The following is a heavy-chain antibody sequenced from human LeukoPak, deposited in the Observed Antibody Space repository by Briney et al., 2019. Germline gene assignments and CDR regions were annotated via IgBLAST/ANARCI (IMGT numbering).Heavy chain of an antibody. V-gene: IGHV4-34*01. J-gene: IGHJ4*02. D-gene: IGHD6-13*01. CDR2: INHSGST. CDR3: ASSIAASRDY. Sequence: PSETLSLTCAVYGGSFSGYYWSWIRQPPGKGLEWIGEINHSGSTNYNPSLKSRVTISVDTSKNQFSLKLSSVTAADTAVYYCASSIAASRDYWGQGTLVTVYS. CDR1: GGSFSGYY.